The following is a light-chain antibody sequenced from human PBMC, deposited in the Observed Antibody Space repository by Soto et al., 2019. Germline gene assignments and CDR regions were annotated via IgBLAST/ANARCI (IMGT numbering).Light chain of an antibody. CDR3: QQYNNWPPT. CDR2: GAS. CDR1: QSVSGN. V-gene: IGKV3D-15*01. J-gene: IGKJ1*01. Sequence: EIVMTQSPATLSVSPGERATLSCRASQSVSGNLAWYQQKPGQAPRLLIYGASTRATGIPASFSGSGSATAFPLTISSLQSEDFAVYYCQQYNNWPPTFGQGTKVEIK.